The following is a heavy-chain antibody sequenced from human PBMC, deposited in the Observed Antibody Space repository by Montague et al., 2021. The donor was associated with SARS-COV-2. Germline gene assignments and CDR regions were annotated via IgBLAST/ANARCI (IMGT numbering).Heavy chain of an antibody. CDR3: ARDKPLWYFDL. Sequence: SLRLSCAASGFTFSSYGMHWVRQAPGKGLEWVALIWYDGSNKYYADSVKGRFTISRDNSKNTLYPQMNSLRAEDTAVYYCARDKPLWYFDLWGRGTLVTVSS. CDR2: IWYDGSNK. CDR1: GFTFSSYG. V-gene: IGHV3-33*01. J-gene: IGHJ2*01.